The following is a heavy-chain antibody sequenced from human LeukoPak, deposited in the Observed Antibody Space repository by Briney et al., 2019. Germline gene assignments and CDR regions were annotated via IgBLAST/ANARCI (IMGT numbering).Heavy chain of an antibody. CDR3: ARQARGSSSWKPFDY. V-gene: IGHV4-59*08. Sequence: PSETLSLTCSVSGGSISAYYWSWIRQSPGKGLEWIGYIYYGGTTNYNPSLKSRVTISVDTSKNQFSLKLSSVTAADTAVYYCARQARGSSSWKPFDYWGQGTLVTVSS. CDR1: GGSISAYY. J-gene: IGHJ4*02. D-gene: IGHD6-13*01. CDR2: IYYGGTT.